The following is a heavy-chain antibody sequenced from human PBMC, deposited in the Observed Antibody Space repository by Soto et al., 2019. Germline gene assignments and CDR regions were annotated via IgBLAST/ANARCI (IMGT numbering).Heavy chain of an antibody. CDR2: IYWDDDK. CDR1: GFSLSTSGVG. Sequence: QITLKESGPTLVKPTQTLTLTCTFSGFSLSTSGVGVGWIRQPPGKALEWLALIYWDDDKRYSPSLKSRLTXTXXTSKNQVVLTMTNMDPVDTATYYGAHSDSSGWVDYWGQGTLVTVSS. CDR3: AHSDSSGWVDY. D-gene: IGHD6-19*01. V-gene: IGHV2-5*02. J-gene: IGHJ4*02.